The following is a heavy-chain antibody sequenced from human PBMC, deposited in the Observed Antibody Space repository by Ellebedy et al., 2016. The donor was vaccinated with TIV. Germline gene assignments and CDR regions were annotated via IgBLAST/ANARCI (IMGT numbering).Heavy chain of an antibody. V-gene: IGHV3-30*03. J-gene: IGHJ4*02. CDR1: GFSFNRSG. CDR2: ISYEGTNE. D-gene: IGHD5-24*01. CDR3: ARDSFDGNINEGPSDD. Sequence: GESLKISCAASGFSFNRSGMHWVRQAPGKGLECVAVISYEGTNENYPESVKGRFTISRDNSKNTLYLQMNGLRAEDTAIYYCARDSFDGNINEGPSDDWGQGTLVTVSS.